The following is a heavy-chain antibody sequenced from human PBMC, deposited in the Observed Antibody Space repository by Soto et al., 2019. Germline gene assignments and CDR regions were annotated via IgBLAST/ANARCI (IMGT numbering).Heavy chain of an antibody. CDR1: GGSISSGVYS. J-gene: IGHJ4*02. CDR2: IYYSGST. CDR3: ARGVIH. V-gene: IGHV4-31*03. D-gene: IGHD3-16*02. Sequence: QVQLQESGQGRLKPSQTLSLTGTFSGGSISSGVYSWSLIRQHPGKGLEWIGYIYYSGSTSYNPSLKSRLTISVDTSKNQFSLKLSSVTAADTAVYYCARGVIHWGQGTLVTVSS.